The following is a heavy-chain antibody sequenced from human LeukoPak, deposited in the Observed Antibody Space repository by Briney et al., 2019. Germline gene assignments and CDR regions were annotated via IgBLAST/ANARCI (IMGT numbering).Heavy chain of an antibody. CDR1: GGSISGYH. V-gene: IGHV4-59*01. J-gene: IGHJ4*02. CDR3: ARLKAVTGKTDYFDY. Sequence: PSETLSLTCSVSGGSISGYHWSWLRQPPGKGLEWIGYIHFSGITNYSPSLKSRVTISLDTSRNQFSLRLTSVTAADTAVYYCARLKAVTGKTDYFDYWGQGAPVTVSS. D-gene: IGHD1-1*01. CDR2: IHFSGIT.